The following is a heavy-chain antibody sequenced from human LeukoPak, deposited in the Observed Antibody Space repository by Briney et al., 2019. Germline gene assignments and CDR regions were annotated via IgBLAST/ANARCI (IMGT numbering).Heavy chain of an antibody. CDR2: INPSGGRT. CDR3: ARTYCGGDCNNRYFDY. Sequence: GASVKVSCKASGYILSSYYMHWVRQAPGQGLEWMGIINPSGGRTDYAQKFQGRVTMTRDTSTSTVYMELNSLRSEDTALYCCARTYCGGDCNNRYFDYWGQGTLVTVPS. V-gene: IGHV1-46*01. J-gene: IGHJ4*02. CDR1: GYILSSYY. D-gene: IGHD2-21*02.